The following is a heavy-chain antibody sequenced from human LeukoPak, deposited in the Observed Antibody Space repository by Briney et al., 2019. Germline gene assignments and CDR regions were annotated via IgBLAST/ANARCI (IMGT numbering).Heavy chain of an antibody. CDR3: AREGYCSGGSCPRIGWFDP. CDR1: GGSISSYY. CDR2: IYYSGST. V-gene: IGHV4-30-4*01. J-gene: IGHJ5*02. D-gene: IGHD2-15*01. Sequence: PSETLSLTCTVSGGSISSYYWSWIRQPPGKGLVWIGYIYYSGSTYYNPSLKSRVTISVDTSKNQFSLKLSSVTAADTAVYCCAREGYCSGGSCPRIGWFDPWGQGTLVTVSS.